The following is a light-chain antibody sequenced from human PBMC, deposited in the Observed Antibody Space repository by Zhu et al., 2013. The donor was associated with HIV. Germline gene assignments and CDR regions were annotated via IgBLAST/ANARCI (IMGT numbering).Light chain of an antibody. CDR1: QSISSY. J-gene: IGKJ4*01. CDR2: AAS. V-gene: IGKV1-39*01. Sequence: DIQLTQSPSSLSASVEDRVIITCRASQSISSYLNWYQQKPGKAPKLLIYAASSLQSGVPSRFSGSGSGTDFTLTISSLQPEDFATYYCQQSYSTPRTFGGGTKVEIK. CDR3: QQSYSTPRT.